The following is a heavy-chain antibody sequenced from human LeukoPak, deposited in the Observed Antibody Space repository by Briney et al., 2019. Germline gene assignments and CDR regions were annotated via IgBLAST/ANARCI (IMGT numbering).Heavy chain of an antibody. CDR3: AKGGYTQIDYGMDV. CDR2: ISGSGGST. CDR1: GFTFSSYV. Sequence: GGSLRLSCAASGFTFSSYVVSWVRQAPGKGLEWVSTISGSGGSTYYADSVKGRFTISRDNSKNTLYLQMNSLRAEDTAVYYCAKGGYTQIDYGMDVWGKGTTVTVSS. J-gene: IGHJ6*04. D-gene: IGHD5-18*01. V-gene: IGHV3-23*01.